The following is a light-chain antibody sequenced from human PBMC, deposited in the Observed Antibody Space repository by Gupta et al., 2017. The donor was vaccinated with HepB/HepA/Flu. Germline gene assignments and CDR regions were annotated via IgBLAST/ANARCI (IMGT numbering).Light chain of an antibody. J-gene: IGKJ5*01. V-gene: IGKV1-12*01. CDR2: AAS. CDR3: QQANRFSLT. CDR1: QGISW. Sequence: DIQMTQSPSSVSASVGDTVTITCRASQGISWLAWYQQKPGKAPNLLIYAASTLQSGVPARFSGSGSGTSFTLTISSLQPEDFATYYCQQANRFSLTFGQGTRLEIK.